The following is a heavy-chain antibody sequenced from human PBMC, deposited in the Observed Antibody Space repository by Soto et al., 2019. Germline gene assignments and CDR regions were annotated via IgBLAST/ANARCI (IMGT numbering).Heavy chain of an antibody. J-gene: IGHJ5*02. CDR2: IDPGDTYA. Sequence: ESLKISCTGFGYTFTTFWISWVRQMPGKGLEWMGRIDPGDTYATYSPAFQGHVTISADKATSTAYLQWSSLKASDTAMYFCARIECTTTTCDSWFDPWGQGTLVTVSS. CDR3: ARIECTTTTCDSWFDP. D-gene: IGHD2-2*01. CDR1: GYTFTTFW. V-gene: IGHV5-10-1*01.